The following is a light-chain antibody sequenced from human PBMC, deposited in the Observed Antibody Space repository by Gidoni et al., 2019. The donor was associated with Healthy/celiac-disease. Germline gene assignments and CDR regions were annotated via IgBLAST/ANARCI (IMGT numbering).Light chain of an antibody. CDR2: GAA. J-gene: IGKJ4*01. CDR1: QSVSSN. Sequence: EIVMTQSPATLSVSPGERATLSYRASQSVSSNLAWYQQKHGQAPRHLIYGAATRATGIPARFSGSGCGGELTITISSMQSEDFAVYYCQQYNNWPPITFGGGTKVEIK. CDR3: QQYNNWPPIT. V-gene: IGKV3-15*01.